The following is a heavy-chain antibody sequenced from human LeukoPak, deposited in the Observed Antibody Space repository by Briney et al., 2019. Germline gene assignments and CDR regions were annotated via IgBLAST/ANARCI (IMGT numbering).Heavy chain of an antibody. CDR1: GGSISSDY. CDR3: ARDRDMDYYYYGMDV. Sequence: PSETLSLTCTVSGGSISSDYWSWIRQPPGKGLEWIGYIYNTGSTNYNPSLKSRVTISVDTSKSQFSLKLSSVTAADTAVYYCARDRDMDYYYYGMDVWGQGTTVTVSS. V-gene: IGHV4-59*01. J-gene: IGHJ6*01. CDR2: IYNTGST.